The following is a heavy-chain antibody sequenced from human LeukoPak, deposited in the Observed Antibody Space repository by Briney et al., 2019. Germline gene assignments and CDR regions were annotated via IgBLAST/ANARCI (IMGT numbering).Heavy chain of an antibody. V-gene: IGHV3-74*01. CDR1: GLTFSSYW. CDR2: INSDGSST. CDR3: ARGSGWYNFDY. Sequence: QPGGSLRLSCAASGLTFSSYWMHWVRQAPGKGLVWVSRINSDGSSTSYADSVKGRFTISRDNSKNTLYLQMNSLRAEDTAVYYCARGSGWYNFDYWGQGTLVTVSS. D-gene: IGHD6-19*01. J-gene: IGHJ4*02.